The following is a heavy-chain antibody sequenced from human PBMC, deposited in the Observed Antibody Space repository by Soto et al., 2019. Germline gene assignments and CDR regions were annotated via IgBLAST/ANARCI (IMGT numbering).Heavy chain of an antibody. CDR2: IYYSGST. D-gene: IGHD3-10*01. CDR1: GGSISSGGYY. V-gene: IGHV4-31*03. J-gene: IGHJ5*02. CDR3: ARGYYYGSGNYYNVLLP. Sequence: SETLSLTCTVSGGSISSGGYYWSWIRQHPGKGLEWIGYIYYSGSTYYNPSLKSRVTISVDTSKNQFSLKLSSVTAADTAVYYCARGYYYGSGNYYNVLLPWGQGTLVTVSS.